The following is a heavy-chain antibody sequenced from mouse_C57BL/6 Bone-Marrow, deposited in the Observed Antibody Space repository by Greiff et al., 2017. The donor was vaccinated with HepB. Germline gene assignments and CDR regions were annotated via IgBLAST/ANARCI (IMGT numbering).Heavy chain of an antibody. J-gene: IGHJ3*01. CDR3: ARAIYYGNWAWFAY. CDR2: ISNGGGST. CDR1: GFTFSDYY. Sequence: EVKLEESGGGLVQPGGSLKLSCAASGFTFSDYYMYWVRQTPEKRLEWVAYISNGGGSTYYPDTVKGRFTISRDNAKNTLYLQMSRLKSEDTAMYYCARAIYYGNWAWFAYWGQGTLVTVSA. V-gene: IGHV5-12*01. D-gene: IGHD2-1*01.